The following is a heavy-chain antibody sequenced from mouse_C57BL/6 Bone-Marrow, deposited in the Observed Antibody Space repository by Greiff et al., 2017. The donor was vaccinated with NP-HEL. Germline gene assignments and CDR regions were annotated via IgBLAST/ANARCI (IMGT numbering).Heavy chain of an antibody. CDR1: GYTFTDYY. V-gene: IGHV1-76*01. D-gene: IGHD1-1*01. Sequence: QVQLQQSGAELVRPGASVKLSCKASGYTFTDYYINWVKQRPGQGLEWIARIYPGSGNTYYNEKFKGKATLTAEKSSSTAYMQLSSLTSEDSAVYFCARATTDYWGQGTTLTVSS. J-gene: IGHJ2*01. CDR3: ARATTDY. CDR2: IYPGSGNT.